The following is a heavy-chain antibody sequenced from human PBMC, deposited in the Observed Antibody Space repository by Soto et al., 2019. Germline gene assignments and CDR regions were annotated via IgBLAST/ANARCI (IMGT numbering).Heavy chain of an antibody. Sequence: EVQLVESGGDLVQPGVSLRLSCAVSGFTFSDHYMDWVRQAPGKGLEWVGRIRNIANSYTTDYAASVKGRFTISIDDSQKSLYLPLNRLKTEDTAMYYCARRITGTPPADGGSWGQGTLVTVSS. CDR2: IRNIANSYTT. V-gene: IGHV3-72*01. D-gene: IGHD1-7*01. CDR1: GFTFSDHY. CDR3: ARRITGTPPADGGS. J-gene: IGHJ5*02.